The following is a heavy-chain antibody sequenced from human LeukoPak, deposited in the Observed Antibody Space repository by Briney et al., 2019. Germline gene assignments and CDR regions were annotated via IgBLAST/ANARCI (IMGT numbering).Heavy chain of an antibody. CDR1: GSTFDDYP. J-gene: IGHJ4*02. CDR3: ARGGYYYGSGSYHDY. D-gene: IGHD3-10*01. CDR2: ISWNSGSI. V-gene: IGHV3-9*01. Sequence: GGSLRLSCAASGSTFDDYPMHWVRQAPGKGLERVSGISWNSGSIVYADSVKGRFTISRDNAKNSLYLQMNSLRAEDTAVYYCARGGYYYGSGSYHDYWGQGTLVTVSS.